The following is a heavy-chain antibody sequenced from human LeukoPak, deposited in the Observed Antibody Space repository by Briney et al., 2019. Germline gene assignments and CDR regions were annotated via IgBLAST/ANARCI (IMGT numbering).Heavy chain of an antibody. D-gene: IGHD2-2*01. Sequence: KAGGSLRLSCAASGFTFSNAWMSWVRQAPGKGLEWVGRIKSKTDGGTTDYAAPVKGRFTISRDNSKNTLYLQMNSLRAEDTAVYYCAKDRAEKYAFDYWGQGTLVTVSS. V-gene: IGHV3-15*01. CDR2: IKSKTDGGTT. CDR3: AKDRAEKYAFDY. CDR1: GFTFSNAW. J-gene: IGHJ4*02.